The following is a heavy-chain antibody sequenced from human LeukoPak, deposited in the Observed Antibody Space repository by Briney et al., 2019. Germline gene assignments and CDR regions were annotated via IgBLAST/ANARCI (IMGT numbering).Heavy chain of an antibody. D-gene: IGHD3-22*01. J-gene: IGHJ4*02. CDR2: IRSKAYGGTT. Sequence: QPGRSLRLSCTASGFTFGGYAMSWVRQAPGKGLEWVGFIRSKAYGGTTEYAASVKGRFTISRDDSKSIAYLQMNSLKTEDTAVYYCTREGTSGYFHYFDYWGQGTLVTVSS. CDR3: TREGTSGYFHYFDY. CDR1: GFTFGGYA. V-gene: IGHV3-49*04.